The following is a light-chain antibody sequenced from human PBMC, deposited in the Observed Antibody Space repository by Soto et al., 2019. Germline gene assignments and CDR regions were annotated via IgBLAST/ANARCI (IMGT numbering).Light chain of an antibody. J-gene: IGKJ1*01. CDR2: WAS. Sequence: EIVMTQSPEALAVSLGERATINCKSSQTVLDSSNNRNYLAWYQQRPGQPPKLLFYWASTRKSGVPDRFSGSWSGTEFTLTISSLQADDVAVYFCHQYYDIPRTFGQGTKVEIK. CDR3: HQYYDIPRT. CDR1: QTVLDSSNNRNY. V-gene: IGKV4-1*01.